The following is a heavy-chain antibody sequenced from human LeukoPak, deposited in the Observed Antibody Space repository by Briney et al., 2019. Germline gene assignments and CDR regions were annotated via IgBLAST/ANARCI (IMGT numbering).Heavy chain of an antibody. CDR3: ARDVSEYSSGWPEYYFDY. CDR2: INSDGSST. Sequence: GGSLRLSCAASGFTFSSYWMHWVRQAPGKGLVWVSRINSDGSSTSYADSAKGRFTISRDNAKNTLHLQMNSLRAEDTAVYYCARDVSEYSSGWPEYYFDYWGQGTLVTVSS. V-gene: IGHV3-74*01. CDR1: GFTFSSYW. D-gene: IGHD6-19*01. J-gene: IGHJ4*02.